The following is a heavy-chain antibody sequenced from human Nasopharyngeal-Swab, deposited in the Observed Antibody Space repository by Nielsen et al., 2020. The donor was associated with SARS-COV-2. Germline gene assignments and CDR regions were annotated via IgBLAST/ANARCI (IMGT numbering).Heavy chain of an antibody. J-gene: IGHJ4*02. V-gene: IGHV4-39*01. Sequence: WIRQPPGKGLEWIGSIYHSGSTYYNPSLKSRVTISADTSKNRFSLKLSSVTAADTAVYYCARHVSSSWYAAVAGIRAFDYWGQGTLVTVSS. D-gene: IGHD6-13*01. CDR2: IYHSGST. CDR3: ARHVSSSWYAAVAGIRAFDY.